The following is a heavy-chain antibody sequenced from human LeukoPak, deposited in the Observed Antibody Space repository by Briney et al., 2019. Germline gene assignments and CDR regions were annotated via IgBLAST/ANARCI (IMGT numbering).Heavy chain of an antibody. V-gene: IGHV3-21*01. D-gene: IGHD6-25*01. CDR3: ARVQGGGYRIADS. CDR1: GFTFSSYT. Sequence: KSGGSLRLSCAASGFTFSSYTMNWVRQAPGKGLEWVSSISSSSSYIYYADSVKGRFTISRDNSKNTLFLQMNSLRGEDTAMYYCARVQGGGYRIADSWGQGTLVTVSS. J-gene: IGHJ4*02. CDR2: ISSSSSYI.